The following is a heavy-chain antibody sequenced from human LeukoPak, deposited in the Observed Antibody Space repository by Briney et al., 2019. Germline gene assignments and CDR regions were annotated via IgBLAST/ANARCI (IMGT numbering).Heavy chain of an antibody. D-gene: IGHD4-17*01. V-gene: IGHV1-2*02. CDR3: ARLIPPDGDYSFWFDP. CDR2: INPNSGGT. J-gene: IGHJ5*02. Sequence: GASVKVSCKASGYTFTGYYMHRVRQAPGQGLEWMGWINPNSGGTNYAQKFQGRVTMTRDTSISTAYMELSRLRSDDTAVYYCARLIPPDGDYSFWFDPWGQGTLVTVSS. CDR1: GYTFTGYY.